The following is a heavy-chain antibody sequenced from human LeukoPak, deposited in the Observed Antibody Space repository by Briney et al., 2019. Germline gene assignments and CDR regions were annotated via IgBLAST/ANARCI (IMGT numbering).Heavy chain of an antibody. V-gene: IGHV3-23*01. J-gene: IGHJ3*02. CDR2: ISESGGST. CDR1: GFTFSNYA. CDR3: AKDWRGDWNYVGAFDI. D-gene: IGHD1-7*01. Sequence: QPGGSLRLSCAASGFTFSNYAMNWVRQAPGKGLEWVSIISESGGSTYYADSVKGRFTISRDNSKNTLYLQMNSLRVEDTAVYYCAKDWRGDWNYVGAFDIWGQGTMVTVSS.